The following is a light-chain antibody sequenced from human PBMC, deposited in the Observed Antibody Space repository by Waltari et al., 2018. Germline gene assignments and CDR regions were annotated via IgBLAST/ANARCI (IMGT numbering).Light chain of an antibody. J-gene: IGLJ3*02. CDR1: NSNIGAGYY. CDR2: RDD. Sequence: QSVLTQPPSASGAPGQTVTISCTGTNSNIGAGYYVHWYQHLPGRAPKLLIDRDDNRPSGVPGRFSGSKSGTSASRAITGLQADDEGDYYCQSYDTSLSEMVFGGGTRLTVL. V-gene: IGLV1-40*01. CDR3: QSYDTSLSEMV.